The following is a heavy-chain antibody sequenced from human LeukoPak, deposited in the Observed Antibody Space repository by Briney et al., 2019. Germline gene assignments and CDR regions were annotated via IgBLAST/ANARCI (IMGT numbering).Heavy chain of an antibody. CDR3: ARPDSSSWYSLDY. D-gene: IGHD6-13*01. CDR1: GYTFTGYY. J-gene: IGHJ4*02. V-gene: IGHV1-2*02. Sequence: ASVKVSCKASGYTFTGYYMHWVRQAPGQGLEWMGWINPNSGGTNYAQKFQGRVTMTRDTSISTAHMELSRLRSDDTAVYYCARPDSSSWYSLDYWGQGTLVTVSS. CDR2: INPNSGGT.